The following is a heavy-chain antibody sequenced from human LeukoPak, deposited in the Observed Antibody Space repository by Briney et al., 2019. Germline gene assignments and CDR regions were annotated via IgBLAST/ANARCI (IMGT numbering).Heavy chain of an antibody. CDR2: IYYSGST. D-gene: IGHD2-15*01. CDR3: VSLYCSGGSCYLYYYYGMDV. V-gene: IGHV4-39*07. CDR1: GASISNSDYY. J-gene: IGHJ6*02. Sequence: SETLSLTCTVSGASISNSDYYWGWIRQPPGKGLEWIGSIYYSGSTYYNPSLKSRVTISVDTSKNQFSLKLSSVTAADTAVYYCVSLYCSGGSCYLYYYYGMDVWGQGTTVTVSS.